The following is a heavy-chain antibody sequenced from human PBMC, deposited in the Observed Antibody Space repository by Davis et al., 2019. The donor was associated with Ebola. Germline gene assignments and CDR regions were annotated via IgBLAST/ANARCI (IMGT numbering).Heavy chain of an antibody. CDR2: ISGSGGST. V-gene: IGHV3-23*01. CDR3: AKDLVVVPAAPRAVDY. CDR1: GFTFSSYA. Sequence: GESLKISCAASGFTFSSYAMSWVRQAPGKGLEWVSAISGSGGSTYYADSVKGRFTISRDNSKNTLYLQMNSLRAEDTAVYYCAKDLVVVPAAPRAVDYWGQGTLVTVSS. D-gene: IGHD2-2*01. J-gene: IGHJ4*02.